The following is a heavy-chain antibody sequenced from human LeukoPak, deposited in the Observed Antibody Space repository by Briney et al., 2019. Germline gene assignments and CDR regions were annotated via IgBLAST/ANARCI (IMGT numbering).Heavy chain of an antibody. CDR1: GGSISSSSYY. CDR3: ARLTERTTYRDY. Sequence: SETLSLTCTASGGSISSSSYYWAWIRQPPGKGLGWIGSVDYGGSTYYNPSLESRVNLSVDTSETHFSLNLRSVTAADTAVYFCARLTERTTYRDYWGQGTLVTVSS. J-gene: IGHJ4*02. D-gene: IGHD4-11*01. V-gene: IGHV4-39*02. CDR2: VDYGGST.